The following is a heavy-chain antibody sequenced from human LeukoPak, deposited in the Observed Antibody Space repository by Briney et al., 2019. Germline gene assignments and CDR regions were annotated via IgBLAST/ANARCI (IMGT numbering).Heavy chain of an antibody. Sequence: GGSLRLSCAASGFPFRNYGMHWVRQPTGRGLEWVSGISTTGDPYYPDSVKGRFTISRENGKNSLYLQMNSLRVGDTAVYYCARGNVSGWAFDYWGQGTLATVTS. V-gene: IGHV3-13*05. D-gene: IGHD3-10*01. CDR1: GFPFRNYG. CDR2: ISTTGDP. J-gene: IGHJ4*02. CDR3: ARGNVSGWAFDY.